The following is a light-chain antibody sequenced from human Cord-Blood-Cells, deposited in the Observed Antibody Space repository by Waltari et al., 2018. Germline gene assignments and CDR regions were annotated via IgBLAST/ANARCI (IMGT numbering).Light chain of an antibody. CDR3: SSYTSSSSFWV. Sequence: QSALTQPASVSGSPGQSITISCTGTSSDGGGYHHVSWYQQHPGKAPKLIIYEVSNRPSGVSNRFSGSKSGNTASLTISGLQAEDEADYYCSSYTSSSSFWVFGGGTKLTVL. CDR1: SSDGGGYHH. CDR2: EVS. J-gene: IGLJ3*02. V-gene: IGLV2-14*01.